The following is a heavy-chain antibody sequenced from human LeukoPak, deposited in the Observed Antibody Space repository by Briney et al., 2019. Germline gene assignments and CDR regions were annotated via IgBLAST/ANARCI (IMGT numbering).Heavy chain of an antibody. Sequence: SETLSLTCAVSGASISGSGYYWGWIRQPPGMELQWIGNIYHTGSTYYNASLQSRVTISIDTSKNQFSLRLNSVTAADTAMYYCAKSDGYGLIDYWGQGTLVTVSS. D-gene: IGHD2-21*02. CDR3: AKSDGYGLIDY. V-gene: IGHV4-39*01. CDR2: IYHTGST. CDR1: GASISGSGYY. J-gene: IGHJ4*02.